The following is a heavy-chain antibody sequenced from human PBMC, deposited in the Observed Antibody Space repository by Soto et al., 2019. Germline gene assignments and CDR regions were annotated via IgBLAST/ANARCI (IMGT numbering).Heavy chain of an antibody. Sequence: SLRLSCAASGFTFDDYGMHWVRQAPGKGLEWVSSISWNSDAIGYADSVKGRFSVSRDNAKNSLFLQMDSLRPEDTAFYYCVTAFVGGWHWGQGTLVTVSS. CDR1: GFTFDDYG. V-gene: IGHV3-9*01. CDR3: VTAFVGGWH. D-gene: IGHD3-10*01. J-gene: IGHJ4*02. CDR2: ISWNSDAI.